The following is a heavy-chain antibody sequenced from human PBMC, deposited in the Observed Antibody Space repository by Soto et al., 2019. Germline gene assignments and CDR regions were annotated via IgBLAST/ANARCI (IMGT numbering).Heavy chain of an antibody. Sequence: SETLSLTCAVYGGSFSGYYWSWIRQPPGKGLEWIGEINHSGSTNYNPSLKSRVTISVDTSKNQFSLKLSSVTAADTAVYYCARGPTYDFWSGSNPHYYYYYGMDVWGQGTTVTVSS. CDR2: INHSGST. J-gene: IGHJ6*02. V-gene: IGHV4-34*01. D-gene: IGHD3-3*01. CDR3: ARGPTYDFWSGSNPHYYYYYGMDV. CDR1: GGSFSGYY.